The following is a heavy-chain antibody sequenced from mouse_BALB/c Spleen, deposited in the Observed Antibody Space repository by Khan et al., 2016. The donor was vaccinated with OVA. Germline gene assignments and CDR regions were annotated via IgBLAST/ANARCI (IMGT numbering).Heavy chain of an antibody. V-gene: IGHV1-77*01. CDR3: ARAGWDVFAY. J-gene: IGHJ3*01. D-gene: IGHD4-1*01. Sequence: QVQLKESGPELVKPGASVKMSCKASGYTFTDYVMNWVKQRNGQGLEWIGQIYPGSDSTYYNEKFKGKATLTTDRSSNTAYMQLSNLTSEDSAVDFCARAGWDVFAYWGQGTLVTVSA. CDR1: GYTFTDYV. CDR2: IYPGSDST.